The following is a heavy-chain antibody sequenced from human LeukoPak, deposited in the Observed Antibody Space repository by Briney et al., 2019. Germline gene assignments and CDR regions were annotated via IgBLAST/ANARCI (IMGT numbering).Heavy chain of an antibody. CDR1: GFTFSDYA. D-gene: IGHD5-18*01. CDR3: AKDPFTLGYSYGYGRGYYFDY. Sequence: GGSLRLSCAASGFTFSDYAIHWVRQAPGKGLEWVAVISYDETNKYYADSVKGRFTISRDNSKNTLYLQMNSLRAEDTAVYYCAKDPFTLGYSYGYGRGYYFDYWGQGTLVTVSS. J-gene: IGHJ4*02. V-gene: IGHV3-30-3*01. CDR2: ISYDETNK.